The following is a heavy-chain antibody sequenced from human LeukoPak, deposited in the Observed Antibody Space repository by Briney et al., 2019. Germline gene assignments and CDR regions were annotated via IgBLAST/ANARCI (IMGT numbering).Heavy chain of an antibody. Sequence: SETLSLTCAVYGGSFSGYYWSWIRQPPGKGLEWIGSTYYSGSTYYNPSLKSRVTISVDTSKNQFSLKLSSVTAADTAVYYCARGVSDYDILTGYYREGWFDPWGQGTLVTVSS. CDR2: TYYSGST. CDR1: GGSFSGYY. CDR3: ARGVSDYDILTGYYREGWFDP. J-gene: IGHJ5*02. V-gene: IGHV4-34*01. D-gene: IGHD3-9*01.